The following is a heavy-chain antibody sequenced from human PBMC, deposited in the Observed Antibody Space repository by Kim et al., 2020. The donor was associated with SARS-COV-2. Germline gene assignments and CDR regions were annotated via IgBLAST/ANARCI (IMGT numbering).Heavy chain of an antibody. Sequence: YADAVKGRFTIARDNAKNSLYLQMNSMREDNTAGYYCVRDHYWAFDYWGPGALVTVSS. J-gene: IGHJ4*02. V-gene: IGHV3-48*02. D-gene: IGHD2-8*02. CDR3: VRDHYWAFDY.